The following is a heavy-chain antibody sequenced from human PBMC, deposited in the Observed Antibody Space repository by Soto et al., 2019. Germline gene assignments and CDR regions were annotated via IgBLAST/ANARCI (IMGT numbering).Heavy chain of an antibody. CDR3: AKDNALDVNWFDT. CDR1: GFTFSSYG. CDR2: ISYDGSNK. V-gene: IGHV3-30*18. J-gene: IGHJ5*02. Sequence: GGSLRLSCAASGFTFSSYGMHWVRQAPGKGLEWVAVISYDGSNKYYADSVKGRFTISRDNSKNTLYLQMNSLRAEDTAVYYCAKDNALDVNWFDTWGQGTLVTVSS.